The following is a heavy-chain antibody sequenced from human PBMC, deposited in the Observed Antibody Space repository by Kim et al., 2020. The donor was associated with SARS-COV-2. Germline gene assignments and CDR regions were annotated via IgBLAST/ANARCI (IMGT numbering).Heavy chain of an antibody. CDR3: ATTHSSASLYYFDY. CDR2: ISSGGSI. CDR1: GFTFSDYY. J-gene: IGHJ4*01. D-gene: IGHD2-15*01. V-gene: IGHV3-11*01. Sequence: GGSLRLSCAASGFTFSDYYMTWVRQAPGKGLEWVSFISSGGSIYYADSVKGRFTISRDNAKDSLYLQMNGLRAADTAVYSCATTHSSASLYYFDYW.